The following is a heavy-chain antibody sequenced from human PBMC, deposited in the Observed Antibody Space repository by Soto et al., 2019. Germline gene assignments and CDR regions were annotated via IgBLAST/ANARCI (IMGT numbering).Heavy chain of an antibody. J-gene: IGHJ4*02. V-gene: IGHV3-53*01. Sequence: GGSLRLSCAASGFDVSVNYMSWVRQAPGKGLEWVSIIYSGGTTDYADSVKGRFTISRDNSKNTLYLQMNSLRAEDTAVYYCAKDQGSSWYEIDYWGQGTLVTVSS. CDR3: AKDQGSSWYEIDY. CDR2: IYSGGTT. CDR1: GFDVSVNY. D-gene: IGHD6-13*01.